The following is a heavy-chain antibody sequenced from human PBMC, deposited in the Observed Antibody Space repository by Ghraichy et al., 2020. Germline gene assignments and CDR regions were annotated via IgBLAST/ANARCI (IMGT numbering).Heavy chain of an antibody. D-gene: IGHD2-2*03. CDR1: GFTFSSYE. J-gene: IGHJ5*02. CDR2: ISSSGSTI. Sequence: GGSLRLSCAASGFTFSSYEMNWVRQAPGKGLEWVSYISSSGSTIYYADSVKGRFTIFRDNAKNSLYLQMNSLRAEDTAVYYCARLGGYCSSTSCYREDNWFDPWGQGTLVTVSS. V-gene: IGHV3-48*03. CDR3: ARLGGYCSSTSCYREDNWFDP.